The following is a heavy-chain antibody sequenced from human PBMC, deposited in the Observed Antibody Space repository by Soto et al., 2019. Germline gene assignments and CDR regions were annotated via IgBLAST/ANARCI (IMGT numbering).Heavy chain of an antibody. V-gene: IGHV4-61*01. CDR1: GGSVSSGSYY. CDR3: ASTSYFDNSGSAY. Sequence: QVQLQESGPGLVKPSETLSLTCTVSGGSVSSGSYYWSWIRQPPGKGLEWIGYIYYSGSTYYNPSLKSRVIISIDTSKNQFSLKLSSVTAADTAVYYCASTSYFDNSGSAYWGQGTLVTVSS. CDR2: IYYSGST. D-gene: IGHD3-22*01. J-gene: IGHJ4*02.